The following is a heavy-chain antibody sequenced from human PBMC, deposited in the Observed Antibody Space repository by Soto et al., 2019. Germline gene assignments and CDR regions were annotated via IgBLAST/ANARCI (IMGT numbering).Heavy chain of an antibody. D-gene: IGHD2-2*01. J-gene: IGHJ6*03. Sequence: SQTLSLTCAISGDSVSSNSAAWNWIRQSPSRGLEWLGRTYYRSKWYNDYAVSVKSRITINPDTSKNQFSLQLNSVTPEDTAVYYCARGVVPAASHYYYYMDVWGKGTTVNVSS. CDR1: GDSVSSNSAA. CDR2: TYYRSKWYN. CDR3: ARGVVPAASHYYYYMDV. V-gene: IGHV6-1*01.